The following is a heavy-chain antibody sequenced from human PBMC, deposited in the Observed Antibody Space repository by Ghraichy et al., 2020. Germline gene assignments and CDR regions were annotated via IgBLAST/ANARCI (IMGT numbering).Heavy chain of an antibody. D-gene: IGHD3-16*01. CDR2: ITAVGGNK. Sequence: GGSLRLSCVASGFPFSSYGLHWVRQAPGKGLEWLAGITAVGGNKKYSGSVEGRFNMSRDNSKSTVYLQMNGLRVEDTGVYYCARRPRGESLDVWGRGPTVTVTS. V-gene: IGHV3-30*03. J-gene: IGHJ6*02. CDR3: ARRPRGESLDV. CDR1: GFPFSSYG.